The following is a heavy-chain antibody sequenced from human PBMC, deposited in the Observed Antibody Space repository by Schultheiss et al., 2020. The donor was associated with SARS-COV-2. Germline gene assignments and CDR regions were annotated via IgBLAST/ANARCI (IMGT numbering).Heavy chain of an antibody. V-gene: IGHV4-39*07. CDR1: GGSISSSSYY. CDR2: IYYSGST. D-gene: IGHD2-15*01. Sequence: SETLSLTCTVSGGSISSSSYYWGWIRQPPGKGLEWIGSIYYSGSTYYNPSLKSRVTISVDTSKNQFSLKLSSVTAADTAVYYCARDLRYSGGLWGQGTLVTVSS. CDR3: ARDLRYSGGL. J-gene: IGHJ4*02.